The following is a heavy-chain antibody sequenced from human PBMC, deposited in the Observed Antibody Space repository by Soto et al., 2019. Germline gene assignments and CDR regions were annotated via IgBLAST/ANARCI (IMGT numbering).Heavy chain of an antibody. V-gene: IGHV1-69*04. CDR1: GGTFSSYT. J-gene: IGHJ3*02. D-gene: IGHD2-2*01. Sequence: ASVKVSCKASGGTFSSYTISWVRQAPGQGLEWMGRIIPILGIANYAQKFQGRVTITADKSTSTAYMELSSLRSEDTAVYYCATDIVVVPAASDAFDIWGQGTMVTVSS. CDR2: IIPILGIA. CDR3: ATDIVVVPAASDAFDI.